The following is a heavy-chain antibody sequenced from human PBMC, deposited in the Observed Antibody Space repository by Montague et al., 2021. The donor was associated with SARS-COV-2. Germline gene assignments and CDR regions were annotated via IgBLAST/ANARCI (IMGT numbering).Heavy chain of an antibody. CDR2: IYYSGST. D-gene: IGHD2-15*01. CDR3: ARQEPIVVVVAAARGWFDP. Sequence: SETLSLTCTVSGGSISSSSYYWGWIRQPPGKGLEWIGSIYYSGSTYYNPSLKSRVTISVDTSKNQFSLKLNSVTAADTAVYYCARQEPIVVVVAAARGWFDPWGQGTLVTVSS. J-gene: IGHJ5*02. CDR1: GGSISSSSYY. V-gene: IGHV4-39*01.